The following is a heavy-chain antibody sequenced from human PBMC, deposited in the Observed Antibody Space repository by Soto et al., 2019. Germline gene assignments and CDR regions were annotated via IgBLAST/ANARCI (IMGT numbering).Heavy chain of an antibody. CDR3: ARGDGDYYDGNGYLGRH. CDR2: INSDGSRT. D-gene: IGHD3-22*01. V-gene: IGHV3-74*01. Sequence: EVQLVESGGGLVQPGGSLRLSCAASGFTFSSYWMHWVRQAPVKGLVWVSRINSDGSRTRYADSAKGRFTISRDNAKNTLYLQMNRLRAEDTAVDYCARGDGDYYDGNGYLGRHWGQGTLVTVSS. CDR1: GFTFSSYW. J-gene: IGHJ4*02.